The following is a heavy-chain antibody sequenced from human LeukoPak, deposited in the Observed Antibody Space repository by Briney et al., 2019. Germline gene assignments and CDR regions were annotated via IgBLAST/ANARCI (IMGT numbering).Heavy chain of an antibody. CDR1: GFTFSSYG. Sequence: PGRSLRLSCAASGFTFSSYGMHWVRQAPGKGLEWVAGISYDGSNKYYADSVKGRFTISRDNSNNTLYLQMNSLRAEDTAVYYCAKDRDWGYFDYWGQGTLVTVSS. D-gene: IGHD3-16*01. J-gene: IGHJ4*02. CDR3: AKDRDWGYFDY. CDR2: ISYDGSNK. V-gene: IGHV3-30*18.